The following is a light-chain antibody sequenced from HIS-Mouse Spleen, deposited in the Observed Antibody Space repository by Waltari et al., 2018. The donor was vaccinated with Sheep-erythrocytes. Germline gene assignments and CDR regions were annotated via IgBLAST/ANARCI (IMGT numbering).Light chain of an antibody. CDR2: CNN. CDR1: SSNIGSNT. J-gene: IGLJ1*01. V-gene: IGLV1-44*01. CDR3: AAWDDSLNGYV. Sequence: QSVLTQPPSASGTPGPGVTIPCSGSSSNIGSNTVNWYQQLPGTAPKLLIHCNNQRPSGVPDRFSGSKSGTSASLAISGLQSEDEADYYCAAWDDSLNGYVFGTGTKVTVL.